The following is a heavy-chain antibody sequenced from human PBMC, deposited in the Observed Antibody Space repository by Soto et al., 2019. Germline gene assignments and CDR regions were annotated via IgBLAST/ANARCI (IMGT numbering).Heavy chain of an antibody. V-gene: IGHV1-3*01. CDR3: ARGIWTMTRGAYYFDN. Sequence: ASVKVSCRASGFTFTNHAMQWVRQAPGQRLEWMGWINAGNGHTKYSQNFQGRVTITRDTSTSTAYMELSSLISEDAAVYYCARGIWTMTRGAYYFDNWGQGTLVTVSS. CDR2: INAGNGHT. D-gene: IGHD3-10*01. CDR1: GFTFTNHA. J-gene: IGHJ4*02.